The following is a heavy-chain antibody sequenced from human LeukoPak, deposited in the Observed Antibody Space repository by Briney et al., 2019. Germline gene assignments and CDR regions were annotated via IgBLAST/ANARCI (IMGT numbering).Heavy chain of an antibody. D-gene: IGHD3-3*01. CDR3: ARPYFNFWGGYPSFHYYMDV. CDR1: GYTFTGHY. V-gene: IGHV1-2*02. CDR2: INPNSGDT. J-gene: IGHJ6*03. Sequence: ASVKVSSKASGYTFTGHYIYWLRQAPGQGLQYMGWINPNSGDTKYPQKFQGRVTMTRDTSISTAYMEVTSLRSDDTAVYYCARPYFNFWGGYPSFHYYMDVWGKGTTVTVSS.